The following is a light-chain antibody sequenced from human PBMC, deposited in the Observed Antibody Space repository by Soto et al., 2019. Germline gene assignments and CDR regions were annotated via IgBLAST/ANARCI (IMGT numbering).Light chain of an antibody. J-gene: IGKJ4*01. CDR2: GVS. CDR3: QQYNNWPPVA. CDR1: QSVTK. Sequence: EIVMTQSPATLSVSPGERATLSCRASQSVTKLAWYQQKPGQAPRLLIYGVSTRATGTPARFSGSGSGTAFTLTISSLQSEDFAVYYCQQYNNWPPVAFGRGTKVEIK. V-gene: IGKV3D-15*01.